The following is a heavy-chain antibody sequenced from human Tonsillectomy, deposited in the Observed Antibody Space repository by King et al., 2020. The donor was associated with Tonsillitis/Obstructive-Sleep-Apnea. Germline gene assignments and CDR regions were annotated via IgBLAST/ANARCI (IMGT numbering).Heavy chain of an antibody. CDR1: GFTFSSYA. Sequence: VQLVESGGGLVQPGESLRLSCVVSGFTFSSYAMSWVRQAPGKGLECVSDISSSGVTTYYADSVKGRFTISRDNSKNTLYLQMNSLRAEDTAVYYCAKRTVISAFDIWGQGTMVTVSS. D-gene: IGHD2-21*01. V-gene: IGHV3-23*04. CDR3: AKRTVISAFDI. J-gene: IGHJ3*02. CDR2: ISSSGVTT.